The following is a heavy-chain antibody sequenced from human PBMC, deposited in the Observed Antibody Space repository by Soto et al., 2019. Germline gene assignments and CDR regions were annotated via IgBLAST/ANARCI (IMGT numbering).Heavy chain of an antibody. CDR3: PLYDSYDAFDI. D-gene: IGHD3-22*01. CDR2: IKSKTDGGTT. CDR1: GFTFSNAW. V-gene: IGHV3-15*01. J-gene: IGHJ3*02. Sequence: GGSLRLSCAASGFTFSNAWMSWVRQAPGKGLEWVGRIKSKTDGGTTDYAAPVKGRFTISRDDSKNTLYLQMNSLKTEDTAVYYCPLYDSYDAFDIRGQGTMVTVSS.